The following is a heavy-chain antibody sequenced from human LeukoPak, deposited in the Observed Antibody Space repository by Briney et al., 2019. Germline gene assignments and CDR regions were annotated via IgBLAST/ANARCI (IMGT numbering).Heavy chain of an antibody. CDR2: IYTSGNT. Sequence: KPSETLSLTCTVSGGSISSYYWSWIRQPAGKGLEWIGRIYTSGNTNYSPSLKSRVTMSVDTSKNQFSLKLSSVTAADTAVYYSAREEFHYDSSGYYERWYFDLWGRGTLVTVSS. CDR3: AREEFHYDSSGYYERWYFDL. V-gene: IGHV4-4*07. D-gene: IGHD3-22*01. J-gene: IGHJ2*01. CDR1: GGSISSYY.